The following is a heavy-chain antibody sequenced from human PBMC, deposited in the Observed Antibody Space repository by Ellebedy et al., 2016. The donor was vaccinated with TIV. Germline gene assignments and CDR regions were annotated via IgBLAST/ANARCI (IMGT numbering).Heavy chain of an antibody. CDR3: ARGGIGVGADS. V-gene: IGHV4-30-4*01. Sequence: SETLSLTCHVAGGSINSDEYYWSWIRQAPGKGLEWIAYISNSGSTYYNPSLKSRITMSVDRSENHFSLKLSSVTAADTAVYYCARGGIGVGADSWGRGTLVTVSS. CDR2: ISNSGST. CDR1: GGSINSDEYY. D-gene: IGHD1-26*01. J-gene: IGHJ4*02.